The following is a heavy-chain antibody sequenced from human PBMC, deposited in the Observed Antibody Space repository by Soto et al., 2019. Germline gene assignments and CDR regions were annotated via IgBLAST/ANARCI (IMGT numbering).Heavy chain of an antibody. CDR1: GFTFSSYA. D-gene: IGHD1-26*01. CDR2: ISYDGSNK. Sequence: PGGSLRLSCAASGFTFSSYAMHWVRQAPGKGLEWVAVISYDGSNKYYADSVKGRFTISRDNSKNTLYLQMNSLRAEDTAVYYCARDKGGPRRNYYYGMDVWGQGTTVTVSS. CDR3: ARDKGGPRRNYYYGMDV. V-gene: IGHV3-30-3*01. J-gene: IGHJ6*02.